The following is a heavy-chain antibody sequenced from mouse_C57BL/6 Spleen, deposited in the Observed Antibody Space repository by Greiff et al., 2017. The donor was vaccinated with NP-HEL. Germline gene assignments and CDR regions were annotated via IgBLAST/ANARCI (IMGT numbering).Heavy chain of an antibody. CDR3: ARNPLGYAMDY. CDR1: GYTFTDYY. Sequence: EVQLQQSGPELVKPGASVKISCKASGYTFTDYYMNWVKQSHGKSLEWIGDINPNNGGTSYNQKFKGKATLTVDKSSSTAYMELRSLTSEDSAVYYCARNPLGYAMDYWSQGTSVTVSS. V-gene: IGHV1-26*01. J-gene: IGHJ4*01. CDR2: INPNNGGT.